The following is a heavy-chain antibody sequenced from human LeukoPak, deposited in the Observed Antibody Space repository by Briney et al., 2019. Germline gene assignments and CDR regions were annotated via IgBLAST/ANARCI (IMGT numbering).Heavy chain of an antibody. D-gene: IGHD3-3*01. Sequence: SETLSLTCTVSGDSISSYYWSWIRQPPGKGLEWIGYVYYSGSTNYNPSLKSRVTISLDTSKNQFSLKLSSVTAADTAVYYCARADYYDFWSGYYFTGWGQGTLVTVSS. V-gene: IGHV4-59*12. CDR2: VYYSGST. CDR3: ARADYYDFWSGYYFTG. J-gene: IGHJ4*02. CDR1: GDSISSYY.